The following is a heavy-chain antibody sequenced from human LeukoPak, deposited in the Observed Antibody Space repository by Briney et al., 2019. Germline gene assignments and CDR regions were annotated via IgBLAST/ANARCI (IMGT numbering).Heavy chain of an antibody. V-gene: IGHV4-34*01. D-gene: IGHD3-10*01. CDR3: ARGNKVRGVN. Sequence: SETLSLTCAVYGGSFSGYYWSWIRQPPGKGLEWIGEINHSGSTNYNPSLKSRVTISVDTSKNQFSLKLSSATAADTAVYYCARGNKVRGVNWGQGTLVTVSS. J-gene: IGHJ4*02. CDR2: INHSGST. CDR1: GGSFSGYY.